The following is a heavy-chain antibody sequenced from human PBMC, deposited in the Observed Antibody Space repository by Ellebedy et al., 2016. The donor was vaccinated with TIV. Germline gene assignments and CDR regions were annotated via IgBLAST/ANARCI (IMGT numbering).Heavy chain of an antibody. CDR1: GGSISNYY. V-gene: IGHV4-59*08. CDR3: ARQSSYYGSGNYYDFDS. Sequence: MPSETLSLTCTASGGSISNYYWSWIRQPPEKGLEWIGYIYYSGSTNSNPSLKSRVTMSVDTSKHQFSLKLSSVSAADTAVYYCARQSSYYGSGNYYDFDSWGQGTLVTVSS. CDR2: IYYSGST. D-gene: IGHD3-10*01. J-gene: IGHJ4*02.